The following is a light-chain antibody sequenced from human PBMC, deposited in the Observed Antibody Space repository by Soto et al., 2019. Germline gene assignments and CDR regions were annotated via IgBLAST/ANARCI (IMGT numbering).Light chain of an antibody. CDR3: QQYGSSPLT. Sequence: EIVLTQSPGTLSLSPGERATLSCRASQSVSSSYLAWYQQKPGQAPRLLIYGASTRATGIPDRFSGSGSGTDFSLTISGLGSEDFAVYYCQQYGSSPLTFGGGTKVEIK. CDR2: GAS. V-gene: IGKV3-20*01. CDR1: QSVSSSY. J-gene: IGKJ4*01.